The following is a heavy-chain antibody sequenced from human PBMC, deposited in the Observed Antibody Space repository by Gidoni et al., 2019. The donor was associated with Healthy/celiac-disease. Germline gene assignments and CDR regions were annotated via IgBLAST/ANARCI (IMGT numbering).Heavy chain of an antibody. D-gene: IGHD1-26*01. V-gene: IGHV3-33*01. Sequence: QVQLVESGGGVVQPGRSLRLSCAASGFNFSSYGMHWVRQAPGKGLEWVAVIRYDGSNKYYADSVKGRFTISRDNSKNTLYLQMNSLRAEDTAVYYCARDGSYSVDYWGQGTLVTVSS. CDR2: IRYDGSNK. CDR1: GFNFSSYG. J-gene: IGHJ4*02. CDR3: ARDGSYSVDY.